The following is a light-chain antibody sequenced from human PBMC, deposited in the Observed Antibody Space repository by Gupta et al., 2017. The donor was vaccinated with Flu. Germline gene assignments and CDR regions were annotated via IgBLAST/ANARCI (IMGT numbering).Light chain of an antibody. J-gene: IGKJ2*03. V-gene: IGKV1-5*03. CDR3: QQMNSYWYS. Sequence: QITQSPSSLSASIGDRVTITCRASQGIRTWLAWYQHKPGQTPKLLIYQVSNLQSGVPSRFSGGGSGTDFTLTISSLQPDDSATYYCQQMNSYWYSFGQGTKLEIK. CDR2: QVS. CDR1: QGIRTW.